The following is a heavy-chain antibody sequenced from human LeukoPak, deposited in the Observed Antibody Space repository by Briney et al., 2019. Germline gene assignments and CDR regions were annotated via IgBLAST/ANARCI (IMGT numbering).Heavy chain of an antibody. Sequence: PGGSLRLSCAASGFTFSSYAMHWVRQAPGKGLEWVAVISYDGSNKYYADSVKGRFTISRDNSKNTLYLQMNSLRAEDTAVYYCARPILTQDYYYYYGMDVWGKGTTVTVSS. D-gene: IGHD3-9*01. J-gene: IGHJ6*04. CDR2: ISYDGSNK. CDR3: ARPILTQDYYYYYGMDV. V-gene: IGHV3-30*04. CDR1: GFTFSSYA.